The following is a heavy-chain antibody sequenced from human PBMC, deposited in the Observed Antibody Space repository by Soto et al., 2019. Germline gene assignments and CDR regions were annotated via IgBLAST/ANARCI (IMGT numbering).Heavy chain of an antibody. J-gene: IGHJ4*02. Sequence: SETLSLTCSVSGYLISSGYYWGWIRQPPGKGLEWLGSIDYSGRTYYNPSLKSRVSISVDMSKNQFSLNLRSVSAADTAVYFCARDWSSCYDYYYIDYWGQGTLVTVSS. V-gene: IGHV4-38-2*02. D-gene: IGHD3-22*01. CDR2: IDYSGRT. CDR1: GYLISSGYY. CDR3: ARDWSSCYDYYYIDY.